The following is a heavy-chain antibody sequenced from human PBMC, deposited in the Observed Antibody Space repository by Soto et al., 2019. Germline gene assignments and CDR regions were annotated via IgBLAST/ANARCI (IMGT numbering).Heavy chain of an antibody. J-gene: IGHJ3*02. V-gene: IGHV3-7*01. D-gene: IGHD5-18*01. CDR2: IKQDGREK. CDR1: GFTFRSYY. CDR3: ERGGYSAGFDI. Sequence: EVQLVESGGDLVQPGGSLKLSCAASGFTFRSYYMSWVRQPPGKGLEWVANIKQDGREKYYVDSVKGRFTISRDNAKSSLYLQMNSLTVEDTAMYYCERGGYSAGFDIWGQGTMVTVSS.